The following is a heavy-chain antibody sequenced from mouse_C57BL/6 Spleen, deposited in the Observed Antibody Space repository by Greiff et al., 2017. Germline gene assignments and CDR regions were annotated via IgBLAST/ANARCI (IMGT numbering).Heavy chain of an antibody. J-gene: IGHJ4*01. Sequence: VKLQESGPELVKPGASVKIPCKASGYAFSSSWMNWVKQRPGKGLEWIGRIYPGDGDTNYNGKFKGKATLTADKSSSTAFMQLSSLTSEDSAVYFCARWAYYDYDGPPMDYWGQGTSVTVSS. CDR3: ARWAYYDYDGPPMDY. CDR2: IYPGDGDT. CDR1: GYAFSSSW. V-gene: IGHV1-82*01. D-gene: IGHD2-4*01.